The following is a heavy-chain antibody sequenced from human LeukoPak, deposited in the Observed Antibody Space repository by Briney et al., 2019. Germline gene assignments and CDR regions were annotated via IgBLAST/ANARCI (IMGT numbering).Heavy chain of an antibody. D-gene: IGHD4-17*01. CDR3: ARTRRGDYGDLDYFDY. Sequence: SETLSLTCIVSGGSISSGGYYWSWIRQHPGKGLEWIGYIYYSGSTYYNPSLKSRVTISVDTSKNQFSLKLSSVTAADTAVYYCARTRRGDYGDLDYFDYWGQGTLVTVSS. V-gene: IGHV4-31*03. CDR1: GGSISSGGYY. CDR2: IYYSGST. J-gene: IGHJ4*02.